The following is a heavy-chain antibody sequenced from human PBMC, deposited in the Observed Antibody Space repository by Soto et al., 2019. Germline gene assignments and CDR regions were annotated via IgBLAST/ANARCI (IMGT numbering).Heavy chain of an antibody. CDR2: IYYSGNT. D-gene: IGHD2-15*01. CDR1: GGSISSSGYY. Sequence: QLQLQESGPGLVKPSETLSLTCTVSGGSISSSGYYWAWIRQPPGKGLEWIGSIYYSGNTYYNPSLKSRVTISVDTSKDQFSLKLRSVIAADTAVYYCARRGHCSGGTCYSPWGAFDIWGQGTMVTVSS. V-gene: IGHV4-39*01. CDR3: ARRGHCSGGTCYSPWGAFDI. J-gene: IGHJ3*02.